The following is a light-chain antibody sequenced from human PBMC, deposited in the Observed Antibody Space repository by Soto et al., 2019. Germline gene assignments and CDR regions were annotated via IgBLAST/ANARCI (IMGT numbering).Light chain of an antibody. Sequence: DIVMTQSPLSLPVTPGEPASISCRSSQSLRHSNGYNYLDWYLQKPGQSPQLLIYLGSNRSSGVPDRFSGSGSGTDFTLKISRVEAEDVGVYYCMQALHSFTFGPGTKVDIK. CDR1: QSLRHSNGYNY. J-gene: IGKJ3*01. V-gene: IGKV2-28*01. CDR3: MQALHSFT. CDR2: LGS.